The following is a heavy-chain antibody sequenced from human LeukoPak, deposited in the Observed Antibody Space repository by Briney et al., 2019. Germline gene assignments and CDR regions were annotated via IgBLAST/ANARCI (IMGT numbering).Heavy chain of an antibody. CDR1: GGSFSGYY. J-gene: IGHJ5*02. CDR3: ARALMTLVRGVPRTTWFDP. D-gene: IGHD3-10*01. Sequence: ASETLSLTCGVFGGSFSGYYWTRVRQAPGKGLEWIGEISESGTTNYNASLNNRVTLSVDTSKNQFSLKMTSLTAADTGVFYCARALMTLVRGVPRTTWFDPWGQGTLVTVSS. V-gene: IGHV4-34*01. CDR2: ISESGTT.